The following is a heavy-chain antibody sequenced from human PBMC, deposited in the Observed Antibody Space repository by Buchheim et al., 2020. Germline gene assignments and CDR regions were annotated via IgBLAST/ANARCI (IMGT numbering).Heavy chain of an antibody. CDR3: ANLQWLVQRGVDY. D-gene: IGHD6-19*01. V-gene: IGHV3-23*01. Sequence: EVRLLESGGGLVQPGGSLRLSCAASGFSFRSFAMSWVRQAPGKGLEWVSTISGSGGTTSYADSVKGRFTLSRDNSKNTLYLQMNSLRTEDTAIYYCANLQWLVQRGVDYWGQGTL. J-gene: IGHJ4*02. CDR2: ISGSGGTT. CDR1: GFSFRSFA.